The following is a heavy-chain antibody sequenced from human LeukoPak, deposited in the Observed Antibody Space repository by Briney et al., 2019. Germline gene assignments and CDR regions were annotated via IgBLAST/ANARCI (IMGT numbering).Heavy chain of an antibody. CDR2: TKQDGSEK. V-gene: IGHV3-7*03. CDR3: AKDKPVLRFLECLLKGGYFDY. D-gene: IGHD3-3*01. J-gene: IGHJ4*02. Sequence: PGGSLRLSCAASGFTFSSYWMSWVRRAPGKGLEWGANTKQDGSEKYYVDSVKGRFTISRDNSKNTLYLQMNSLRAEDTAVYYCAKDKPVLRFLECLLKGGYFDYWAQGTLVTVSS. CDR1: GFTFSSYW.